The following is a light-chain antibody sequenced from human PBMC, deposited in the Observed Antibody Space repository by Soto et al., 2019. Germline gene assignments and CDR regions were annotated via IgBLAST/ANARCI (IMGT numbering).Light chain of an antibody. CDR2: EGS. CDR3: CSYAGSSTYV. CDR1: RSGVGSYNL. J-gene: IGLJ1*01. V-gene: IGLV2-23*01. Sequence: QSVLTQPASVSGSPGQSITISCTGTRSGVGSYNLVSWYQQHPGKAPKLMIYEGSKRPSGVSNRFSGSKSGNTASLTISGLQAEDEADYYCCSYAGSSTYVFGTGTKVTVL.